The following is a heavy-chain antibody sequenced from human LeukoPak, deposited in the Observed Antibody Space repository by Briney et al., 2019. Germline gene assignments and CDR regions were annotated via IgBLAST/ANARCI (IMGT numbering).Heavy chain of an antibody. J-gene: IGHJ3*02. CDR2: ISASGAGT. CDR3: SKPTGYSSGTANDGFDI. CDR1: GFTFSRYG. V-gene: IGHV3-23*01. Sequence: PGGSLRLSCAASGFTFSRYGMHWVRQAPGKGLEWVSAISASGAGTYYADSVKGRFTISRDNSKNTLYLQMNSLRAEDTALYFCSKPTGYSSGTANDGFDIWGQGTMVTVSS. D-gene: IGHD6-19*01.